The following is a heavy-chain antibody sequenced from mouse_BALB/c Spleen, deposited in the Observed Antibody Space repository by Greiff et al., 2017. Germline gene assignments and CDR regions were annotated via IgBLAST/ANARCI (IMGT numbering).Heavy chain of an antibody. V-gene: IGHV1-15*01. Sequence: QVQLKESGAELVRPGASVTLSCKASGYTFTDYEMHWVKQTPVHGLEWIGAIDPETGGTAYNQKFKGKATLTADKSSSTAYMELRSLTSEDSAVYYSTIGRPDGFAYWGQGTLVTVSA. D-gene: IGHD3-3*01. CDR2: IDPETGGT. CDR3: TIGRPDGFAY. CDR1: GYTFTDYE. J-gene: IGHJ3*01.